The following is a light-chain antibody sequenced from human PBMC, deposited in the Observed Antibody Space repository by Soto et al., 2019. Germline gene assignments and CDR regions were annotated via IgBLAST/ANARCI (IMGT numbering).Light chain of an antibody. CDR2: EAW. V-gene: IGKV1-5*03. J-gene: IGKJ4*01. Sequence: DIQMTQSPSTLSASVGDRVTITCRASQTISFWLAWYQHKPGKAPNLLIYEAWRLESGVPSRFSGSGSGTEFTLTISSLQPDDFASYYCLQYSRYPVTFGGGTKVEIK. CDR1: QTISFW. CDR3: LQYSRYPVT.